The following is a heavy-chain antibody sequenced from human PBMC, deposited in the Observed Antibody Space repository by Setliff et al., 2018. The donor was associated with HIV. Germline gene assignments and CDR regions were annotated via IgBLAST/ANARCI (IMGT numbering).Heavy chain of an antibody. J-gene: IGHJ6*03. D-gene: IGHD1-1*01. Sequence: PSETLSLTCTVSGGSISSGSHYWSWIRQPAGKGLEWIGLIYTSGRTNYNPSLKSRVTISVDTSKTQFSLKLSSVTAADTAVYYCARHAPRNHDLAGVFYPYYMDVWGKGTTVTVSS. CDR2: IYTSGRT. CDR3: ARHAPRNHDLAGVFYPYYMDV. V-gene: IGHV4-61*02. CDR1: GGSISSGSHY.